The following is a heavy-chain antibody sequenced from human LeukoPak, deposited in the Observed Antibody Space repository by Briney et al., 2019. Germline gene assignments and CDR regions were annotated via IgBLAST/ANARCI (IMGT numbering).Heavy chain of an antibody. CDR3: ARTRSGCSTTNCFPYEMDV. Sequence: SETLSLTCVVSGGSIVSDIWWSWVRQPPGKGLQWVGEIYHSGSTNYNPSLKSRVTVSVDKSKNQFSLMLTSVTAADTAIYYCARTRSGCSTTNCFPYEMDVWRQGTTVTVSS. CDR2: IYHSGST. CDR1: GGSIVSDIW. D-gene: IGHD2-2*01. J-gene: IGHJ6*02. V-gene: IGHV4-4*02.